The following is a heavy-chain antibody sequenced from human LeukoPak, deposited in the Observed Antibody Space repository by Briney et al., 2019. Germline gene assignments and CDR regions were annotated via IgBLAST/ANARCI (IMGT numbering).Heavy chain of an antibody. CDR1: GGSISSGDYY. CDR2: SYYSGST. J-gene: IGHJ4*02. V-gene: IGHV4-30-4*01. Sequence: SQTLSLSCTVSGGSISSGDYYWSWIRQPPVKGLEWIGYSYYSGSTYYNPSLKSRVTISLDTSKNQFSLNLSSVTAADTAIYYCARVKYGSGSYLFDYWGQGTLVTVSS. D-gene: IGHD3-10*01. CDR3: ARVKYGSGSYLFDY.